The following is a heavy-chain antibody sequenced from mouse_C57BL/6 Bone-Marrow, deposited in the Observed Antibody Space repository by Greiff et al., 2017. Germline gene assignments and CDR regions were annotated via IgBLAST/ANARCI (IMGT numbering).Heavy chain of an antibody. CDR2: INPYNGGT. J-gene: IGHJ3*01. V-gene: IGHV1-19*01. CDR1: GYTFTDYY. CDR3: AREGGYLAWFAY. D-gene: IGHD5-1*01. Sequence: SGPVLVKPGASVKMSCKASGYTFTDYYMNWVKQSHGKSLEWIGVINPYNGGTSYNQKFKGKATLTVDKSSSTAYMELNSLTSEDSAVYYCAREGGYLAWFAYWGQGTLVTVSA.